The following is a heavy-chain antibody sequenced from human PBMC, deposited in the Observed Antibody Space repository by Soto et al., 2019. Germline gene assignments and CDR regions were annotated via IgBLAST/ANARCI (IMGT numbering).Heavy chain of an antibody. CDR2: IIPIFGTA. CDR1: GGTFSSYA. CDR3: ARYDIVVVPAARAYYGMDV. J-gene: IGHJ6*02. D-gene: IGHD2-2*01. Sequence: EASVKVSCKASGGTFSSYAISWVRQAPGQGLEWMGGIIPIFGTANYAQKFQGRVTITADESTSTAYMELSSLRSEDTAVYYCARYDIVVVPAARAYYGMDVWGQGTTVTVSS. V-gene: IGHV1-69*13.